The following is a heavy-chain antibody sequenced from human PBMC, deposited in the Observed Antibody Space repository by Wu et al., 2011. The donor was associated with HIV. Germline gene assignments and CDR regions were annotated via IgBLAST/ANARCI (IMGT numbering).Heavy chain of an antibody. D-gene: IGHD3-22*01. CDR3: ARDTSYDSTAYGGHALDI. CDR1: GGSFSSYA. Sequence: QVQLVQSGAEVKKPGSSVKVSCKASGGSFSSYALSWVRQAPGQGLEWMGGIMPIFGTASYAQKFQGRVTITTDESTSTVNMELSSLRSEDTAVYFCARDTSYDSTAYGGHALDIWGQGTKVTVSS. V-gene: IGHV1-69*05. CDR2: IMPIFGTA. J-gene: IGHJ3*02.